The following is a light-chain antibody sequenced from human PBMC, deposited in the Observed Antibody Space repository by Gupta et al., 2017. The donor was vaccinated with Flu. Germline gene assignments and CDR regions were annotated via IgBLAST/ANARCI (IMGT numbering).Light chain of an antibody. V-gene: IGLV2-14*01. Sequence: VTISCTGTSNNVGCYNYVSWNQHHPNKAHNLMIYKDSKRPARVANRFSGSKSGNTASLTISGLQAEDDDDYYCGSDTSISSYVFGTGTKVTVL. CDR3: GSDTSISSYV. J-gene: IGLJ1*01. CDR1: SNNVGCYNY. CDR2: KDS.